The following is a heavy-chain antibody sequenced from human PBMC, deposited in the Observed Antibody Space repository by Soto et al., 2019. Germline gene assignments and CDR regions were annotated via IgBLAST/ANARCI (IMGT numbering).Heavy chain of an antibody. Sequence: GGSLRLSCAASGFTFSSYGMHWVRQAPGKGLEWVAVISYDGSNKYYADSVKGRFTISRDNSKNTLYLQMNSLRAEDTAVYYCAKDDIVVVPAAMQYFDYWGQGTLVTVSS. D-gene: IGHD2-2*01. V-gene: IGHV3-30*18. J-gene: IGHJ4*02. CDR1: GFTFSSYG. CDR3: AKDDIVVVPAAMQYFDY. CDR2: ISYDGSNK.